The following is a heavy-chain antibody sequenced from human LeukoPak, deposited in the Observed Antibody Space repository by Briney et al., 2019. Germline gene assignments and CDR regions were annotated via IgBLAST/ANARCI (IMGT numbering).Heavy chain of an antibody. J-gene: IGHJ4*02. CDR1: GFTFSGHV. Sequence: GGSLRLSCAVSGFTFSGHVMHWVRQAPGKGLEWVATISYDGSSRYYADSVKGPFTISRDNSKNTLYLQMHSLRPEDTAIYYCATTGSFVFDYWGQGTLVTVSS. V-gene: IGHV3-30*04. D-gene: IGHD1-14*01. CDR3: ATTGSFVFDY. CDR2: ISYDGSSR.